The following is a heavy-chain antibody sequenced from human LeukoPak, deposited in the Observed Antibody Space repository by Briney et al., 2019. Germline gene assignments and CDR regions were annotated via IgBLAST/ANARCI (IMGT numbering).Heavy chain of an antibody. J-gene: IGHJ3*02. Sequence: GGSLRLSCAASGFTFSSYGMHWVRQAPGKGLEWVAVIWYDGSNKYYADSVKGRFTISRDNSKNTLYLQMNSLRAEDTAVYYCARGDFWIGYRQSQDAFDIWGQGTMVTVSS. V-gene: IGHV3-33*01. D-gene: IGHD3-3*01. CDR3: ARGDFWIGYRQSQDAFDI. CDR2: IWYDGSNK. CDR1: GFTFSSYG.